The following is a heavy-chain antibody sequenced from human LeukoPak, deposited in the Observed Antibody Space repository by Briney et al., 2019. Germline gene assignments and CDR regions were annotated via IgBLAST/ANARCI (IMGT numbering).Heavy chain of an antibody. D-gene: IGHD1-1*01. Sequence: PSQTLSLTCTVSGGSISSGSYYWSWIRQPAGKGLEWIGRIYTSGSTNYNPSLKSRVTISVDTSKNQFSLKLSSVIAADTAVYYCARGERAGPDYWGQGTLVTVSS. CDR2: IYTSGST. V-gene: IGHV4-61*02. J-gene: IGHJ4*02. CDR3: ARGERAGPDY. CDR1: GGSISSGSYY.